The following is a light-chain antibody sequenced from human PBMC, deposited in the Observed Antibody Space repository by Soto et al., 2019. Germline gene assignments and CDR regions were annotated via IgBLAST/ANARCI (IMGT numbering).Light chain of an antibody. Sequence: EIVLTQSPATLSLSPGERATLSCRASQSVSSYLAWYQQKPGQAPRLLIYDASNRATGIPARFSGSGSGTDFTLTISSLEPEDFAVYYCHQRSNSPLTFGGGTKVEFK. V-gene: IGKV3-11*01. J-gene: IGKJ4*01. CDR3: HQRSNSPLT. CDR1: QSVSSY. CDR2: DAS.